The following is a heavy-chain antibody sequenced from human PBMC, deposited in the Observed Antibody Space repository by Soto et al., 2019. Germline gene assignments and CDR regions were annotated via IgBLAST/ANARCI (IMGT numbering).Heavy chain of an antibody. V-gene: IGHV4-31*03. CDR3: ARGYCSSTSCYYYGMDV. J-gene: IGHJ6*02. D-gene: IGHD2-2*01. CDR2: IYYSGST. Sequence: NPSETLSLTCTVSGGSISSGGYYWSWIRQHPGKGLEWIGYIYYSGSTYYNPSLKSRVTISVDTSKNQFSLKLSSVTAADTAVYYCARGYCSSTSCYYYGMDVWGQGTTVTVSS. CDR1: GGSISSGGYY.